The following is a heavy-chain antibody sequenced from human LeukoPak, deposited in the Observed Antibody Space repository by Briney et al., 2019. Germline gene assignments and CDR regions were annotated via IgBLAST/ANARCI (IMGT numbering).Heavy chain of an antibody. CDR2: ISGSGGST. V-gene: IGHV3-23*01. J-gene: IGHJ3*02. CDR3: ARGRKTDYGDYVEIQDAFDI. Sequence: GGSLRLSCAASGFTFSSYAMSWVRQAPGKGLEWVSAISGSGGSTYYADSVKGRFTISRDNSKNTLYLQMNSLRAEDTAVYYCARGRKTDYGDYVEIQDAFDIWGQGTMVTVSS. D-gene: IGHD4-17*01. CDR1: GFTFSSYA.